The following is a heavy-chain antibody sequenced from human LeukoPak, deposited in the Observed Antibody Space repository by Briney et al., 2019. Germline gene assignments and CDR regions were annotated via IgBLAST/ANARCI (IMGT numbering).Heavy chain of an antibody. Sequence: GGSLILSCAASGFTSSNYWMTWVRQAPGKGLEWVAHINQDGSEEHYMDSVKARFTISRDNAKNSLSLQMNSLRAEDTAVYYCVRDGGVSGYDLLDYWGQGALVTVSS. CDR1: GFTSSNYW. CDR3: VRDGGVSGYDLLDY. V-gene: IGHV3-7*01. D-gene: IGHD5-12*01. J-gene: IGHJ4*02. CDR2: INQDGSEE.